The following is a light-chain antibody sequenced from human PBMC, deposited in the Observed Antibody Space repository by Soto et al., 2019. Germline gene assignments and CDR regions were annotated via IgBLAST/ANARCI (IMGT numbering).Light chain of an antibody. Sequence: IQLTQSPSSLSASVGDRVTITCRASQGISSYLAWYQQKPGKAPKLLIYGASTLQSGVPSRFSGSGSGTAFTLTISSLRPEVFETYFCQQLNSYPRTFGGGTKVEIK. CDR2: GAS. CDR3: QQLNSYPRT. V-gene: IGKV1-9*01. CDR1: QGISSY. J-gene: IGKJ4*01.